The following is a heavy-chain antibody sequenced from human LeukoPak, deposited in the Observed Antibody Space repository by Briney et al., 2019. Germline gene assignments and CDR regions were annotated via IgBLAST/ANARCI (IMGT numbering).Heavy chain of an antibody. CDR2: IFPSAGNT. V-gene: IGHV1-46*01. J-gene: IGHJ4*02. CDR1: GYTLTRYF. Sequence: ASVKVPRKASGYTLTRYFLQQVRQAAGQRLEGMGIIFPSAGNTNFAQKVQGRVTMTRDMSTSTVYMELSSLRCEDTAVYYCVRDYSGRYFDYWGQGTLVTVPS. D-gene: IGHD3-10*01. CDR3: VRDYSGRYFDY.